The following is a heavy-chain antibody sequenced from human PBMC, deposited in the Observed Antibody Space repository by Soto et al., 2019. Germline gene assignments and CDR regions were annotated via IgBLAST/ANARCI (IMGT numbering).Heavy chain of an antibody. CDR1: GFTFSSYA. J-gene: IGHJ4*02. V-gene: IGHV3-23*01. CDR2: ISGRGGST. D-gene: IGHD1-1*01. Sequence: EVQLLESGGGLVQPGGSLRLSCAASGFTFSSYAMSWVRQAPGKGLEWVSAISGRGGSTYYADSVKGRFTSSRDNSKNTLYLQMNSLRSEDTAVYYCAKDRNGPFDYWGQGTLVTVSS. CDR3: AKDRNGPFDY.